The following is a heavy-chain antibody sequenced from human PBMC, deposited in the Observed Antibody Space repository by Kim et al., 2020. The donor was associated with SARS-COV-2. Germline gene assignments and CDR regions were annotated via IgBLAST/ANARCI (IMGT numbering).Heavy chain of an antibody. CDR1: GGSFSGYY. CDR3: ARRGGNPDRWFDP. D-gene: IGHD3-10*01. Sequence: SETLSLTCAVYGGSFSGYYWSWIRQPPGKGLEWIGEINHSGSTNYNPSLKSRVTISVDTSKNQFSLKLSSVTAADTAVYYCARRGGNPDRWFDPWGQGTLVTVSS. J-gene: IGHJ5*02. V-gene: IGHV4-34*01. CDR2: INHSGST.